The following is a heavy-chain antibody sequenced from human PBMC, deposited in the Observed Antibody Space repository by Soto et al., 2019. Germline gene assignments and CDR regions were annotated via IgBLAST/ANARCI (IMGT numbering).Heavy chain of an antibody. CDR2: IYYSGST. V-gene: IGHV4-30-4*01. CDR1: GGSISSGDYY. D-gene: IGHD3-22*01. J-gene: IGHJ4*02. Sequence: SETLPLTCTVSGGSISSGDYYWSWIRQPPGKGLEWIGYIYYSGSTYYNPSLQSRVTISVDTSKNQFSLKLSSVTAADTAVYYCARGSYYYDSSGYYHYWGQRTLVTVSS. CDR3: ARGSYYYDSSGYYHY.